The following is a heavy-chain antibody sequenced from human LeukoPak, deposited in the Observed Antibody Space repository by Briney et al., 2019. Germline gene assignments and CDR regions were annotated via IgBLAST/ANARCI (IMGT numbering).Heavy chain of an antibody. J-gene: IGHJ2*01. Sequence: SETLSLTCTVSGGSISSSSHYWVRIPPPPGKGLEGIGSISNSGSTYYNPSLKSRVTISIDTSKNQISLRLTSVTAADTAVYDCAGYGNYWDWYFDLWGRGTLVTVSS. D-gene: IGHD4-11*01. CDR3: AGYGNYWDWYFDL. CDR2: ISNSGST. V-gene: IGHV4-39*07. CDR1: GGSISSSSHY.